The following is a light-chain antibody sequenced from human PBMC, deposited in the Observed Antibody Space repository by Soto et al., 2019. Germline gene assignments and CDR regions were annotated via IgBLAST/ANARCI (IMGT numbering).Light chain of an antibody. CDR3: QQYGTSPIT. CDR1: QSVSSSY. Sequence: EIVFTQYPGTLPLSPGERATLSCRASQSVSSSYLAWYQQKPGQAPRLLIYGASSRATGIPDRFSGSGSGTDFTLTISRLEPEDFAVYYCQQYGTSPITFGQGTRLDIK. J-gene: IGKJ5*01. CDR2: GAS. V-gene: IGKV3-20*01.